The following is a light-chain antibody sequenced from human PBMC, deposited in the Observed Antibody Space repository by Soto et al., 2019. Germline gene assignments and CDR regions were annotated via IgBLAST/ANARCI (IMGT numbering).Light chain of an antibody. CDR2: ANN. CDR3: QSYDSSRSPLYV. CDR1: SSNIGAGYD. V-gene: IGLV1-40*01. Sequence: QSVLTQPPSVSGAPGQRASISCTGSSSNIGAGYDVHWYQHLPGTAPKLLIYANNNRPSGVPDRFSGSKSGTSASLAITGLQAEDEADYYCQSYDSSRSPLYVFGTGTKVTV. J-gene: IGLJ1*01.